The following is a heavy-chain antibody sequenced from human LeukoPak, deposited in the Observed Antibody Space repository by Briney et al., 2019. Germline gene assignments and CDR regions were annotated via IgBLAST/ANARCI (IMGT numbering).Heavy chain of an antibody. D-gene: IGHD3-22*01. CDR2: INHSGST. CDR1: GGSFSGYY. CDR3: ARVGYYDRSCVDP. J-gene: IGHJ5*02. Sequence: SETLSLTCAAYGGSFSGYYWSWIRQPPGKGLEWIGEINHSGSTNYNPSLKSRVTISVDTSKNQFSLKLSSVTAADTAVYYCARVGYYDRSCVDPWGQGTLVTVSS. V-gene: IGHV4-34*01.